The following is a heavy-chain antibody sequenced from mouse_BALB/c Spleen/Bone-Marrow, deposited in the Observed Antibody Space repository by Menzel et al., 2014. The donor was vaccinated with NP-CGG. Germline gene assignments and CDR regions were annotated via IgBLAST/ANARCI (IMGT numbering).Heavy chain of an antibody. CDR2: IYPGSGST. Sequence: VKLMESGPELVKPGASVNMSCKASGYTFTDSVISWVKQRTGQGLEWIGGIYPGSGSTYYNEKFRGKATLTADESSNTAYMQLSSLTSEDSAVYFCTRAKDDGDKRAWFAYWGQGTLVTVSA. CDR1: GYTFTDSV. D-gene: IGHD2-3*01. J-gene: IGHJ3*01. CDR3: TRAKDDGDKRAWFAY. V-gene: IGHV1-77*01.